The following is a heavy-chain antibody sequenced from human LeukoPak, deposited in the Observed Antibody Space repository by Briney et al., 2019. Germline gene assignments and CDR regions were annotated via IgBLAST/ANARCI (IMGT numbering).Heavy chain of an antibody. V-gene: IGHV4-31*03. D-gene: IGHD3-10*01. CDR2: IYYTGST. CDR3: ARLVFEWFGELSHNWFDP. CDR1: GGAISSGGYY. J-gene: IGHJ5*02. Sequence: SQTLSLTCTVSGGAISSGGYYWSWIRQHPGKGLEWIGYIYYTGSTYYNPSLKSRVTISVDTSKNQFSVKLSSVTAADTAVYYCARLVFEWFGELSHNWFDPWGQGTLVTVSS.